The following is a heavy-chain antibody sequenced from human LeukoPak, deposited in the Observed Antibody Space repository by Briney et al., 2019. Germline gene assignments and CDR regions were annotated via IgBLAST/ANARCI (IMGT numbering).Heavy chain of an antibody. CDR2: INSDGINT. CDR1: GFTFSSYG. V-gene: IGHV3-74*01. Sequence: GGTLRLSCAASGFTFSSYGMSWVRQAPGKGLVWVSRINSDGINTSYADSVKGRFTISRDNTKNTLNLQMNSLRAEDTAVYYCARDLGQYYDTSDNWFDPWGQGTLVTVSS. CDR3: ARDLGQYYDTSDNWFDP. D-gene: IGHD3-22*01. J-gene: IGHJ5*02.